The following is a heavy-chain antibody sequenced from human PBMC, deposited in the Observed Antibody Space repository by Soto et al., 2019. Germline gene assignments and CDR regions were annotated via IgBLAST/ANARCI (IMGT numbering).Heavy chain of an antibody. Sequence: QVQLVQSGAEVKKPGSSVKVSCKASGGTFSSYAISWVRQAPGQGLEWMGGIIPIFGTANYAQKFQGRVTITADESTSTAYMELSSLRSEDTAVYYCARDHLEPKYNWNGGYFDYWGQGTLVTVSS. CDR1: GGTFSSYA. J-gene: IGHJ4*02. CDR2: IIPIFGTA. D-gene: IGHD1-20*01. CDR3: ARDHLEPKYNWNGGYFDY. V-gene: IGHV1-69*01.